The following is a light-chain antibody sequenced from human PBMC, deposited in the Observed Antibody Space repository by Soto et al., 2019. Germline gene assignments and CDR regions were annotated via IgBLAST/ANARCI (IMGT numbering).Light chain of an antibody. CDR2: AAS. V-gene: IGKV3-20*01. CDR1: QSVRSSY. CDR3: QQYGSSPRT. J-gene: IGKJ1*01. Sequence: EIVMTQSPATLSVSPGESATLSCRASQSVRSSYLAWYQQTPGQTPRLLIYAASSRATGIPDRFSGSGSETDVSLTISRLEAEEFAGYYCQQYGSSPRTFGQGTKWIS.